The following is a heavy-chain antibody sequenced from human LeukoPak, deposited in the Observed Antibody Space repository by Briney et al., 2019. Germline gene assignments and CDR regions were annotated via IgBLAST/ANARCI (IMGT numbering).Heavy chain of an antibody. CDR2: IGGGGDRT. CDR3: AKHANYYGANYYIGS. J-gene: IGHJ4*02. D-gene: IGHD4/OR15-4a*01. V-gene: IGHV3-23*01. CDR1: GFIFSSYA. Sequence: GGSLRLSCEASGFIFSSYAMSWVRQAPGKGLEWVSVIGGGGDRTYYADSVKGRFTISRDNSKNTLNLQMNSLGAEDTAVYYCAKHANYYGANYYIGSWGQGILVTVSS.